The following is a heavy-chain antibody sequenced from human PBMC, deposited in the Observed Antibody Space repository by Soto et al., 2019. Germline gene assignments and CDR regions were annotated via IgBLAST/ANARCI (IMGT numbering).Heavy chain of an antibody. CDR3: ARVSGSYYYGMDV. D-gene: IGHD1-26*01. CDR1: GGSVSSGSYY. V-gene: IGHV4-61*01. Sequence: SETLSLTCTVSGGSVSSGSYYWSWIRQPPGKGLEWIGYIYYSGSTNYNPSLKSRVTISVDKSKNQFSLRLTSVTAADPAVYYWARVSGSYYYGMDVWGQGTTVTVSS. CDR2: IYYSGST. J-gene: IGHJ6*02.